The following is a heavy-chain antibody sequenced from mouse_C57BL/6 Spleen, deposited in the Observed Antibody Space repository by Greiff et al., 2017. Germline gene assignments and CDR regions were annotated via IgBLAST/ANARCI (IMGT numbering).Heavy chain of an antibody. V-gene: IGHV1-64*01. Sequence: VQLQQPGAELVKPGASVKLSCKASGYTFTSYWMHWVKQRPGQGLEWIGMIHPNSGSTNYNEKFKSKATLTVDKSSSTAYMQLSSLTSEDSAVYYCARSYYSNPYAMDYWGQGTSVTVSS. D-gene: IGHD2-5*01. CDR2: IHPNSGST. CDR1: GYTFTSYW. CDR3: ARSYYSNPYAMDY. J-gene: IGHJ4*01.